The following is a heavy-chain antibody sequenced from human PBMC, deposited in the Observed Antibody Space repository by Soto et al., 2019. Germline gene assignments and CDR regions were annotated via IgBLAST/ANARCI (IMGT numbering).Heavy chain of an antibody. D-gene: IGHD3-10*01. CDR2: IYYSGNT. J-gene: IGHJ3*02. V-gene: IGHV4-59*01. Sequence: PSETLSLTCTVSGGSISSYYWSWIRQPPGKGLEWVGYIYYSGNTNFNPSLKRRVTMSVDTSKNQFSLRLTSVTAADTAVYYCARVWGGAFDIWGQGTMVTVSS. CDR3: ARVWGGAFDI. CDR1: GGSISSYY.